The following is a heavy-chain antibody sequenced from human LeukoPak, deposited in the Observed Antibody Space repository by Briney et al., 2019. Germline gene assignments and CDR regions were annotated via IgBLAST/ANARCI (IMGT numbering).Heavy chain of an antibody. J-gene: IGHJ6*02. V-gene: IGHV4-34*01. CDR1: GGSFSGYY. CDR3: ARGQSPYDMDV. Sequence: SETLSLTCAVYGGSFSGYYWSWIRQPPGKGLEWIGEINHSGSTNYNPSLKSRVTISVDTSKNQFSLKLSSVTAADTAVYYCARGQSPYDMDVWTQETTVTVTS. CDR2: INHSGST.